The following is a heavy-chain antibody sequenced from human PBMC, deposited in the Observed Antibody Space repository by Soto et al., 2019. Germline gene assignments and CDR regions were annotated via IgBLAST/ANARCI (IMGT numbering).Heavy chain of an antibody. CDR3: ATASGTALAGTLGH. CDR1: GFTFRGYG. CDR2: LSYDGGEK. V-gene: IGHV3-30*03. Sequence: QVFLVESGGGVVQPGRSLRLSCAASGFTFRGYGMHWVRQAPGKGLEWVAVLSYDGGEKYYADSVKGRFTISRDNSKNILFLQMNSLVPEDTAVYFCATASGTALAGTLGHWGQGTLVAVSS. J-gene: IGHJ4*02. D-gene: IGHD6-19*01.